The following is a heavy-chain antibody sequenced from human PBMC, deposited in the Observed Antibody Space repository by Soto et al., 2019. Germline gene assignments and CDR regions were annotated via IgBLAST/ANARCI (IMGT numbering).Heavy chain of an antibody. Sequence: SGGSLRLSCAAPGFTFSDYYMSWIRQAPGKGLEWVSYISSSSSYTNYADSVKGRFTISRDNAKNSLYLQMNSLRAEDTAVYYCARVRPPPYYGMDVWGQGTTLTVSS. CDR3: ARVRPPPYYGMDV. D-gene: IGHD6-6*01. V-gene: IGHV3-11*06. J-gene: IGHJ6*02. CDR1: GFTFSDYY. CDR2: ISSSSSYT.